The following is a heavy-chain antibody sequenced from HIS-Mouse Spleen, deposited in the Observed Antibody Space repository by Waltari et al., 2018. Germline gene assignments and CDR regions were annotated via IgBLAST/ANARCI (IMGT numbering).Heavy chain of an antibody. V-gene: IGHV4-39*07. CDR2: FYYSGCT. Sequence: QLQLQESGPGLVKPSETLSLTCTVSGGSISSSSYYWGWIRQPPGKGLEWSGCFYYSGCTYYNPSLKGRVTISVDTAKNQFSLKLSSVTAADTAVYYCAREIPYSSSWYDWYFDLWGRGTLVTVSS. CDR3: AREIPYSSSWYDWYFDL. J-gene: IGHJ2*01. CDR1: GGSISSSSYY. D-gene: IGHD6-13*01.